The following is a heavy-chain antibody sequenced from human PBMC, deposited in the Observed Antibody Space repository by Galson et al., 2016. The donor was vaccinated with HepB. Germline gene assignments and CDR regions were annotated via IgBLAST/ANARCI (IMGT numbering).Heavy chain of an antibody. CDR3: AGSSSWSGFLDV. V-gene: IGHV4-34*01. D-gene: IGHD3-3*01. CDR2: IHHSGSR. Sequence: ETLSLTCAVHGGSFSNYFWTWIRQTPGRGLERIGEIHHSGSRNSSPSLKSRVTISVDTSKNEFFLKLTSVTAADTGVFYCAGSSSWSGFLDVWGQGTLVTVSS. CDR1: GGSFSNYF. J-gene: IGHJ4*02.